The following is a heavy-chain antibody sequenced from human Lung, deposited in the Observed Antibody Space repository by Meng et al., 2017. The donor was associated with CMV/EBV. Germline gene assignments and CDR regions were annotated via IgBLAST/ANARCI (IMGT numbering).Heavy chain of an antibody. CDR1: GGTFSSYA. V-gene: IGHV1-69*05. CDR3: ARDRPITIFGVVQSQWFDP. CDR2: IIPIFGTA. J-gene: IGHJ5*02. Sequence: SXXVSXKASGGTFSSYAISWVRQAPGQGLEWMGGIIPIFGTANYAQKFQGRVTITTDESTSTAYMELSSLRSEDTAVYYCARDRPITIFGVVQSQWFDPWXQGNXVNGAS. D-gene: IGHD3-3*01.